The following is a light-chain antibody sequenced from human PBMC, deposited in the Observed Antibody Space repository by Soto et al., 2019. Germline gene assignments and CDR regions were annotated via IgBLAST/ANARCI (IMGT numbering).Light chain of an antibody. Sequence: EIVLTQSPATLSVSPGGRATLSCRASQSVKSYLAWYQQRPGQPPRLLIYGASTRATGIPARFSGSGSGTEFSLTISSLQSEDFAVYYCQQYNTLPPRYTFGQGTKLEIK. CDR2: GAS. CDR1: QSVKSY. V-gene: IGKV3-15*01. CDR3: QQYNTLPPRYT. J-gene: IGKJ2*01.